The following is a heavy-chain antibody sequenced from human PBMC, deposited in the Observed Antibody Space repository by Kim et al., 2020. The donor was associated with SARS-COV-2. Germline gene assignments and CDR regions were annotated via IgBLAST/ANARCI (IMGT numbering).Heavy chain of an antibody. D-gene: IGHD6-6*01. CDR2: IIPIFGTA. J-gene: IGHJ6*02. CDR1: GGTFSSYA. CDR3: ARPRPKIEYSSSSGYYGMDV. Sequence: SVKVSCKASGGTFSSYAISWVRQAPGQGLEWMGGIIPIFGTANYAQKFQGRVTITADESTGTAYMELSSLRSEDTAVYYCARPRPKIEYSSSSGYYGMDVWGQGTTVTVSS. V-gene: IGHV1-69*13.